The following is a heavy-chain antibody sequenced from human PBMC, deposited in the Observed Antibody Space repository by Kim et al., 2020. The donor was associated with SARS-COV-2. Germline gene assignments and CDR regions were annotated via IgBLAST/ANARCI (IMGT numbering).Heavy chain of an antibody. D-gene: IGHD4-4*01. J-gene: IGHJ6*02. Sequence: SETLSLTCAVSGGSISSSNWWSWVRQPPGKGLEWIGEIYHSGSTNYNPSLKSRVTISVDKSKNQFSLKLSSVTAADTAVYYCARDYSGTDSDYYYYGMDVWGQGTTVTVSS. CDR1: GGSISSSNW. CDR3: ARDYSGTDSDYYYYGMDV. V-gene: IGHV4-4*02. CDR2: IYHSGST.